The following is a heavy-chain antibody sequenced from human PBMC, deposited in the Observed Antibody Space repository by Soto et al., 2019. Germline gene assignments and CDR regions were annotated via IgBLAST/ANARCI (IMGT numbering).Heavy chain of an antibody. CDR2: ISAYNGNT. CDR1: GYTFTSYG. D-gene: IGHD3-9*01. Sequence: GASVKVSCEASGYTFTSYGISWVRQAPGQGLEWMGWISAYNGNTNYAQKLQGRVTMTTDTSTSTAYMELRSLRSDDTAVYYCAREGTKTYYDILTGYYPHDAFDIWGQGTMVTVSS. V-gene: IGHV1-18*01. J-gene: IGHJ3*02. CDR3: AREGTKTYYDILTGYYPHDAFDI.